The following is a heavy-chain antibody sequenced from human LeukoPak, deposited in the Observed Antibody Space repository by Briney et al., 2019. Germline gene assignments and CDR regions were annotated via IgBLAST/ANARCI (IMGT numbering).Heavy chain of an antibody. V-gene: IGHV1-2*02. J-gene: IGHJ4*02. D-gene: IGHD1-14*01. CDR3: ARSHGNRVSALFDY. CDR1: GYTFTGYY. Sequence: ASVKVSCKASGYTFTGYYMHWVRQAPGQGLEWMGWINPNSGGTNYAQKFQGRVTMTRDTSISTAYMELSRLRSDDTAVYYCARSHGNRVSALFDYWGQGTLVTVSS. CDR2: INPNSGGT.